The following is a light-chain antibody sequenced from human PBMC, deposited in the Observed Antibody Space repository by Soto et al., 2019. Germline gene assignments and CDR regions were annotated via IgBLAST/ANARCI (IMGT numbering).Light chain of an antibody. V-gene: IGKV3-11*01. CDR3: QPRCNWPLA. CDR2: DAS. Sequence: EIVLTQSPATLSLSPGERATLSCRASQSVSSYLAWYQQKPGQAPRLLIYDASNRATGIPARFSGSRSGTDFTLPSSSLEPEDFVVYYCQPRCNWPLAFGGGTEVEIK. CDR1: QSVSSY. J-gene: IGKJ4*01.